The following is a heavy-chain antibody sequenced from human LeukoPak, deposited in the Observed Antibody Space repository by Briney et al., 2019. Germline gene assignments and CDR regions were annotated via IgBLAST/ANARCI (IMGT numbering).Heavy chain of an antibody. J-gene: IGHJ4*02. D-gene: IGHD2-2*02. Sequence: SETLSLTCTVSGYYITSGYNWAWIRQPPGKVLEWIRSIYHSGSAYYNPSPKSRVTISVDTSKNQFSLKLSSVTAADTAVYYCVRYCSSTTCYTRAVDYWGQGTLVTVSS. V-gene: IGHV4-38-2*02. CDR3: VRYCSSTTCYTRAVDY. CDR2: IYHSGSA. CDR1: GYYITSGYN.